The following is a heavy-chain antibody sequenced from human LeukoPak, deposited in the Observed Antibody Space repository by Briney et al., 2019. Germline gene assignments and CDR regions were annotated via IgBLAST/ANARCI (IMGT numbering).Heavy chain of an antibody. D-gene: IGHD1-26*01. CDR2: IKRDGSGE. J-gene: IGHJ6*02. V-gene: IGHV3-7*01. CDR3: ARVSGAASRPYYYYGMDV. Sequence: GGGLILGFWASGFTFSSQLGGWVRQAPGRGVGMVASIKRDGSGEYYVDSVKGRFTISRDNAKNSLYLQMNSLRAEDTAVYYCARVSGAASRPYYYYGMDVWGQGTTVTVSS. CDR1: GFTFSSQL.